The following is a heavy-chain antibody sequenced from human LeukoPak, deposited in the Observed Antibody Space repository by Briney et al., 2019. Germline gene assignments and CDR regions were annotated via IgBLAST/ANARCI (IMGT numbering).Heavy chain of an antibody. CDR2: IRSNSDGGTI. D-gene: IGHD3-22*01. J-gene: IGHJ5*02. CDR1: GFTFSSYG. CDR3: ATDFDST. Sequence: GGSLRLSCAAPGFTFSSYGMHWVRQAPGKGLEWVGRIRSNSDGGTIDYAAPVKGRFTLSRDDSKTTLYLQMNSLQTEDTAVYYCATDFDSTWGQGTLVTVSS. V-gene: IGHV3-15*07.